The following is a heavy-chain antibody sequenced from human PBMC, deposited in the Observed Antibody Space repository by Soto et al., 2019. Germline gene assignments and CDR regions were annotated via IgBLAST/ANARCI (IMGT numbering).Heavy chain of an antibody. V-gene: IGHV3-21*01. CDR1: GFTFSSHA. CDR3: ARDPPGIVGARAFDI. CDR2: ISDSSISI. J-gene: IGHJ3*02. D-gene: IGHD1-26*01. Sequence: GGSLRLSCTASGFTFSSHAMTWVRQAPGKGLEWVSAISDSSISIYYADSVKGRFTISRDNAKNSLYLQMNSLRAEDTAVYYCARDPPGIVGARAFDIWGQGTMVTVSS.